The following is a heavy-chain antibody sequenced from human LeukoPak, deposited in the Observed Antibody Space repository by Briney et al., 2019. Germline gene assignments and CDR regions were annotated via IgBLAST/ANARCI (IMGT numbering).Heavy chain of an antibody. D-gene: IGHD3-22*01. CDR2: MYYTESP. CDR3: ARSYDTNNRQRFDF. CDR1: GASIRSYY. Sequence: SETLSLICTVSGASIRSYYWSWIRQPPGKGLEWIAYMYYTESPSYNPSLKSRVSMSGDSSRNQLSLKLNSVTAADTAVYYCARSYDTNNRQRFDFWGQR. V-gene: IGHV4-59*08. J-gene: IGHJ4*02.